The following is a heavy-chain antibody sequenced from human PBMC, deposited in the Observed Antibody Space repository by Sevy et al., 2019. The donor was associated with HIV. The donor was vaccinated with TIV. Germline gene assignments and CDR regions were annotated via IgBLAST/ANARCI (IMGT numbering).Heavy chain of an antibody. CDR3: ARREGYSSSWYYFDY. CDR1: GGTFSSYA. CDR2: IIPIFGTA. D-gene: IGHD6-13*01. J-gene: IGHJ4*02. Sequence: ASVKGSCKASGGTFSSYAISWVRQAPGQGLEWMGGIIPIFGTANYAQKFQGRVTITADESTSTAYMELSSLRSEDTAVYYCARREGYSSSWYYFDYWGQGTLVTVSS. V-gene: IGHV1-69*13.